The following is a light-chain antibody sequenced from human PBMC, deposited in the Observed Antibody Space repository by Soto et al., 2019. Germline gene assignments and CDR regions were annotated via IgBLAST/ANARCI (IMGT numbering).Light chain of an antibody. V-gene: IGLV1-40*01. J-gene: IGLJ3*02. CDR3: QSYDSSLSGSV. Sequence: QSVLTQPPSVSGAPGQRVTISCTGSSSNIGAGYNVHWYQQLPGTAPKLLIYGNSNRPSGVPDRFSGSKSGTSASLAITGLQAEDEADYYCQSYDSSLSGSVLGGGTKLTVL. CDR1: SSNIGAGYN. CDR2: GNS.